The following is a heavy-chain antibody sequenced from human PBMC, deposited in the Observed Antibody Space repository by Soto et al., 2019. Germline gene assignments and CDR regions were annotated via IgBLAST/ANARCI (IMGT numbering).Heavy chain of an antibody. V-gene: IGHV3-23*01. D-gene: IGHD6-19*01. CDR1: GFNFRSYA. Sequence: PGGSLRLSCTASGFNFRSYAMSWVRQAPGKGLEWVSFISGSGGSAYYADSVQGRFTISRDNSRNTLYLQMNSLRAEDTAIYSCVREGGGRYSPGSFDLWGRGTKVIVSS. J-gene: IGHJ3*01. CDR2: ISGSGGSA. CDR3: VREGGGRYSPGSFDL.